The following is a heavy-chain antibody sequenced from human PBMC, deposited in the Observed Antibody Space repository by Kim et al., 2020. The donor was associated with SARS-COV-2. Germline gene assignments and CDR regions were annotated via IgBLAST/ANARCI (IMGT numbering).Heavy chain of an antibody. Sequence: GGSLRLSCAASGFTVSSNYMSWVRQAPGKGLEWVSVIYSGGSTYYADSVKGRFTISRDNSKNTLYLQMTSLRAEDTAVYYCARDFRVPWYSYVLYYGMDV. D-gene: IGHD5-18*01. CDR1: GFTVSSNY. V-gene: IGHV3-66*01. CDR2: IYSGGST. J-gene: IGHJ6*01. CDR3: ARDFRVPWYSYVLYYGMDV.